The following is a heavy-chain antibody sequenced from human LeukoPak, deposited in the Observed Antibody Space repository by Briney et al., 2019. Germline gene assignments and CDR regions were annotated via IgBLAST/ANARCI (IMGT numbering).Heavy chain of an antibody. CDR2: FDPVDGET. D-gene: IGHD1-1*01. CDR1: GYTLIYLS. Sequence: ASVTVSFKVSGYTLIYLSMHWVRQAPGNGLEWMGGFDPVDGETIYAQKFQGRVSMTEDTSTDTAYMELSSLRSEDTAVYYCATGRHALTTNWFDPWGQGTLVTISS. V-gene: IGHV1-24*01. CDR3: ATGRHALTTNWFDP. J-gene: IGHJ5*02.